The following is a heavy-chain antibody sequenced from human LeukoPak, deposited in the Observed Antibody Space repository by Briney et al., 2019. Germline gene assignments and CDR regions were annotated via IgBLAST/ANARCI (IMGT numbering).Heavy chain of an antibody. V-gene: IGHV4-4*07. J-gene: IGHJ4*02. CDR3: ARELVGARGLDY. D-gene: IGHD1-26*01. CDR1: GGSISSHY. Sequence: ASETLSLTCTVSGGSISSHYWTWIRQPAGKGLEWIGRMSSSGSTYYNPSLKSRVTMSVDTSKNQFSLNLNSVTVADTAIYYCARELVGARGLDYWGQGTLVTVSS. CDR2: MSSSGST.